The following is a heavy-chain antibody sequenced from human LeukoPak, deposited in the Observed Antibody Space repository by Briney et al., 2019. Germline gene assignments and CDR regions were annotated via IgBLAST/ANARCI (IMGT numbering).Heavy chain of an antibody. Sequence: GASVKVSCKASGYTFTSYYMHWVRQAPGQGLEWMGIINPSGGSTSYAQKFQGRVTMTRDMSTSTVYMELSSLRSEDTAVYYCARSYDSSGYYYVGSVLDAFDIWGQGTMVTVSS. CDR3: ARSYDSSGYYYVGSVLDAFDI. J-gene: IGHJ3*02. CDR2: INPSGGST. V-gene: IGHV1-46*01. CDR1: GYTFTSYY. D-gene: IGHD3-22*01.